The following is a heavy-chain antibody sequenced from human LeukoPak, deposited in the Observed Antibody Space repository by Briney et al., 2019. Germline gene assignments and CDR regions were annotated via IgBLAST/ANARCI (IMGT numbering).Heavy chain of an antibody. CDR3: ARHARIAAASTGLDY. Sequence: SETLSLTCTVSGGSISSSSYYWGWIRQPPGKGLEWIGSIYYSGSTYYNPSLKSRVTISVDTSKNQFSLKLSSVTAADTAVYYCARHARIAAASTGLDYWGQGTLVTVSS. CDR1: GGSISSSSYY. J-gene: IGHJ4*02. V-gene: IGHV4-39*01. CDR2: IYYSGST. D-gene: IGHD6-13*01.